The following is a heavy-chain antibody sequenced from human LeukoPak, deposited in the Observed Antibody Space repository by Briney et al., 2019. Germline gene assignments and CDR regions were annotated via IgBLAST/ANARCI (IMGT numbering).Heavy chain of an antibody. D-gene: IGHD6-19*01. CDR3: AKLLAVADVFDY. V-gene: IGHV3-23*01. CDR2: ISGSGGST. J-gene: IGHJ4*02. CDR1: GFTFSRYA. Sequence: GGSLRLSCAASGFTFSRYALHWVRQAPGKGLEWVSAISGSGGSTYYADSVKGRFTISRDNSKNTLYLQMNSLRAEDTAVYYCAKLLAVADVFDYWGQGTLVTVSS.